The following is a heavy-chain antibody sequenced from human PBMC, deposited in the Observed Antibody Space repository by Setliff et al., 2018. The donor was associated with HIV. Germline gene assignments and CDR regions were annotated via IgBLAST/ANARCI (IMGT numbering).Heavy chain of an antibody. D-gene: IGHD3-22*01. Sequence: ASVKVSCKASGYTFTSYYMHWVRQAPGQGLEWMGIINPSGGSTSYAQKFQGRVTMTRDTSTSTVYMVLSNLKSEDTAVYYCATARRDYYDRGRRSHYYIDVWGKGTTVTVSS. V-gene: IGHV1-46*01. CDR2: INPSGGST. CDR1: GYTFTSYY. J-gene: IGHJ6*03. CDR3: ATARRDYYDRGRRSHYYIDV.